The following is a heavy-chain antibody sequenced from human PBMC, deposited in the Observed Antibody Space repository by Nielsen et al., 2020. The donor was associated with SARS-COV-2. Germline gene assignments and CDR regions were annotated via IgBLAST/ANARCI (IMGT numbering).Heavy chain of an antibody. V-gene: IGHV3-23*01. CDR1: GFTFSSYA. J-gene: IGHJ4*02. CDR3: AKGTVRGVIITTFDY. D-gene: IGHD3-10*01. Sequence: GESLKISCAASGFTFSSYAMSWVRQAPGKGLEWVSAISGSGGSTYYADSVKGRFTISRDNSKNTLYLQMNSLRAEDTAVYYCAKGTVRGVIITTFDYWGQGTLVTVSS. CDR2: ISGSGGST.